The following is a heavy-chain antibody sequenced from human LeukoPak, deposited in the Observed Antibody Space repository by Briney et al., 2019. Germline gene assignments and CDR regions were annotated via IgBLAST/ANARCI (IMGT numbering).Heavy chain of an antibody. CDR3: ARDGATVTTGGYFDY. J-gene: IGHJ4*02. V-gene: IGHV1-46*01. D-gene: IGHD4-17*01. CDR1: GYTFTSYY. CDR2: TNPSGGST. Sequence: ASVKVSCKASGYTFTSYYMHWVRQAPGQGLEGMGITNPSGGSTSYAQKFQGRVTMARDTSTSTVYMELSSLRSEDTAVYYCARDGATVTTGGYFDYWGQGTLVTVSS.